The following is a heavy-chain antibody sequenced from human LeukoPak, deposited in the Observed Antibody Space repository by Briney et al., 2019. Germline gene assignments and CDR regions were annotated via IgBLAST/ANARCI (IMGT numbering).Heavy chain of an antibody. CDR1: GYIFTKYY. J-gene: IGHJ3*02. CDR2: IYPSAGST. V-gene: IGHV1-46*01. CDR3: ARDRAEAGTKEDAFDI. D-gene: IGHD6-13*01. Sequence: ASVKVSCKASGYIFTKYYMHWVRPAPGQGLEWMGRIYPSAGSTMYAQRFQGRLPLTRDTSTRTVYMCLSSLRSEDTALYYCARDRAEAGTKEDAFDIWGQGTMVTVSS.